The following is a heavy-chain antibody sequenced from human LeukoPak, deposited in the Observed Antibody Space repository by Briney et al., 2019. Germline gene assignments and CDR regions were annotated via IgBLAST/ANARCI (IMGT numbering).Heavy chain of an antibody. CDR1: GYTLTDFS. J-gene: IGHJ4*02. CDR3: ARDLGYAPQHPFPFDY. V-gene: IGHV1-24*01. Sequence: ASVKVSCNISGYTLTDFSMHWVRQAPGKGLEWMGGFNREDDEAIYAPHFQGRVTVTEDTSTDTAYMELSSLRSEDTAVYYCARDLGYAPQHPFPFDYWGQGTLVTVSS. D-gene: IGHD5-12*01. CDR2: FNREDDEA.